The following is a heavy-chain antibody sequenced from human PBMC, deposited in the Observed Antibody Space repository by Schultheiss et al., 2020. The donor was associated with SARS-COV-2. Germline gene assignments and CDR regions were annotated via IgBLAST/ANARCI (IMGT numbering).Heavy chain of an antibody. Sequence: GGSLRLSCAASGLTVSSNYMSWVRQAPGKGLEWVSAISGSGGSTYYADSVKGRFTISRDNSKNTLYLQMNSLRAEDTAVYYCTTSFRGYCSGGSCPDYWGQGTLVTVSS. J-gene: IGHJ4*02. CDR1: GLTVSSNY. V-gene: IGHV3-53*01. CDR3: TTSFRGYCSGGSCPDY. D-gene: IGHD2-15*01. CDR2: ISGSGGST.